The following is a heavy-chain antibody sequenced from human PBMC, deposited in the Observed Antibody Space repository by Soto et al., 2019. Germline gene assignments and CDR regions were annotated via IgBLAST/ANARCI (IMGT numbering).Heavy chain of an antibody. V-gene: IGHV3-30-3*01. CDR2: ISYDGSNK. D-gene: IGHD2-2*02. Sequence: QVQLVESGGGVVQPGRSLRLSCAASGFTFSSYAMHWVRQAPGKGLEWVAVISYDGSNKYYADSVKGRFTISRDNSKNTLYLQMNSLRAEDTAVYYCARYCSSTSCYIAAYWGQGTLVTVSS. CDR3: ARYCSSTSCYIAAY. CDR1: GFTFSSYA. J-gene: IGHJ4*02.